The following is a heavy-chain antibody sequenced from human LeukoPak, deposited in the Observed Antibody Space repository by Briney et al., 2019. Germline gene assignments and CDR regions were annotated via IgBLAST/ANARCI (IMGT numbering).Heavy chain of an antibody. CDR2: IFYSGST. CDR1: GASVSSSSYY. Sequence: PSETLPLTCTVSGASVSSSSYYWEWIRQPPGKGLEWVGSIFYSGSTSYNPSLKSRVTMSVDTSTNQFSLRLSSVTATDTAVYYCATRRSGSHPYYWGQGTLVTVSS. CDR3: ATRRSGSHPYY. D-gene: IGHD1-26*01. V-gene: IGHV4-39*01. J-gene: IGHJ4*02.